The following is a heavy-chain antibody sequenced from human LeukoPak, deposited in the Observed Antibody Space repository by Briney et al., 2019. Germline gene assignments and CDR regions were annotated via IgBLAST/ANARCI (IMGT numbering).Heavy chain of an antibody. D-gene: IGHD3-9*01. J-gene: IGHJ4*02. CDR2: IRQDGSEK. Sequence: GGSLRLSCAASGFTFSSYWMSWVRQAPGKGLEWVANIRQDGSEKYYVDSVKGRFTISRDNAKNSLYLQMNSLRAEDTAVYYCARVLRYFDWLLPDSHFDYWGQGTLVTVSS. V-gene: IGHV3-7*04. CDR3: ARVLRYFDWLLPDSHFDY. CDR1: GFTFSSYW.